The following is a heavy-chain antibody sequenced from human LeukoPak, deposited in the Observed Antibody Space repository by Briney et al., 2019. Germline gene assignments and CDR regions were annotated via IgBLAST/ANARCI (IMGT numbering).Heavy chain of an antibody. CDR1: GGSISSGSYY. D-gene: IGHD3-22*01. CDR3: VATMNLDYYYMDV. CDR2: IYTSGST. J-gene: IGHJ6*03. V-gene: IGHV4-61*02. Sequence: SETLSLTCTVSGGSISSGSYYWSWIRQSAGKGLEWIGRIYTSGSTNYNPCLKSRVTMSVHTSKNQFSLKLTSVTAADTAMYYCVATMNLDYYYMDVWGKGTTVTVSS.